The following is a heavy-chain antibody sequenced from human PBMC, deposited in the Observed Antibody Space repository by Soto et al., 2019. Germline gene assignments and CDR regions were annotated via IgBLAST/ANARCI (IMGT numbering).Heavy chain of an antibody. J-gene: IGHJ6*02. CDR1: GYTFTIYY. V-gene: IGHV1-46*01. Sequence: ASVKVSCKASGYTFTIYYMHWVLQSPVQWLEWMGIINPSGGSTSYAQKFQGRVTMTRDTSTSTVYMELSSLRSEDTAVYYCARDKKGYSYGYYYYYGMDVWGQGTTVTVSS. CDR2: INPSGGST. D-gene: IGHD5-18*01. CDR3: ARDKKGYSYGYYYYYGMDV.